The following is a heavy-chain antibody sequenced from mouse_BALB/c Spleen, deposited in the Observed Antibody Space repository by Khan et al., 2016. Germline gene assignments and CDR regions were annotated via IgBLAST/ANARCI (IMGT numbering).Heavy chain of an antibody. Sequence: EVQLQESGPGLVKPSQSLSLTCTVTGYSITSDYAWNWIRQFPGNKLEWMGYISYSGSTRYCPSLKSRISITRDTSTNPFFLQLNSVTTEDTATYYCARTPTAYYAMDYWGQGTSVTVSS. CDR3: ARTPTAYYAMDY. V-gene: IGHV3-2*02. J-gene: IGHJ4*01. D-gene: IGHD1-2*01. CDR2: ISYSGST. CDR1: GYSITSDYA.